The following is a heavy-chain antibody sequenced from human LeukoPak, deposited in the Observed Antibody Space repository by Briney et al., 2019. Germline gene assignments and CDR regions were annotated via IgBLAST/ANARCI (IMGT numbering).Heavy chain of an antibody. CDR3: ARDKIVGASKFDC. CDR1: GFTFSSYA. CDR2: IKQDEGEK. J-gene: IGHJ4*02. Sequence: AGGSLRLSCAASGFTFSSYAMSWVRQAPGKGLEWVAHIKQDEGEKYYVDSVKGRFTISRDNAKNSLYLQMNSLRAEDTAIYYCARDKIVGASKFDCWGQGTLVTVSS. D-gene: IGHD1-26*01. V-gene: IGHV3-7*01.